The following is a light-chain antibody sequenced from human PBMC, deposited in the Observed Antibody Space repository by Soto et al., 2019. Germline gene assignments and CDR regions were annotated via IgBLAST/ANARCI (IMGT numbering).Light chain of an antibody. CDR1: SSDVGAYNY. CDR3: SFYTSTYTFV. Sequence: QSALTQPASVSGSPGQSITISCTGTSSDVGAYNYVSWYQQHPGKAPKLMIYEVSNRPSGVSDRFSGSRSGNTASLTISGLQAEDESDYYCSFYTSTYTFVFGTGTKVTVL. V-gene: IGLV2-14*01. J-gene: IGLJ1*01. CDR2: EVS.